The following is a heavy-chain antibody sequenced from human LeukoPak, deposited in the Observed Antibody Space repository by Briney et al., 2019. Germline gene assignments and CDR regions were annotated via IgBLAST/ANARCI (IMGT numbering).Heavy chain of an antibody. Sequence: ASVKVSCKASGYTFTSYDINWVRQAPGQGLEWMGWMNPNSGNTGYAQKFQGRVTMTRNTSISTAYMELSSLRSEDTAVYYCARGGRGSYYFDYWGQGTLVTVSS. CDR1: GYTFTSYD. J-gene: IGHJ4*02. CDR3: ARGGRGSYYFDY. CDR2: MNPNSGNT. V-gene: IGHV1-8*01. D-gene: IGHD3-16*01.